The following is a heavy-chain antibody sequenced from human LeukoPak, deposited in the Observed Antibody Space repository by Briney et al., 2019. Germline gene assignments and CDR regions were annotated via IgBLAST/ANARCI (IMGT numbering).Heavy chain of an antibody. J-gene: IGHJ3*02. CDR2: IYNSGRT. CDR3: ARYDSGNSNDAFDI. CDR1: GGSISSYY. V-gene: IGHV4-59*01. Sequence: RSSETLSLTCIVSGGSISSYYWSWIRQPPGKGLEGIGYIYNSGRTNYNPSLKSRVTISVDTSKNQFSLKLSSVTAADTAVYYCARYDSGNSNDAFDIWGQGTMVTVSS. D-gene: IGHD4-23*01.